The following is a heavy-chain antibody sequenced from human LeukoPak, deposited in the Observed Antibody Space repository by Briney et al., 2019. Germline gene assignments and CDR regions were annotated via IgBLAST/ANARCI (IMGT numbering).Heavy chain of an antibody. D-gene: IGHD2-2*01. Sequence: GGSLRLSCGASGCTFSNYAMHWVRQAPGKGLDWVAIIWYDGSNKYYADSVRGRFTISRDNSKNTLYLQMNSLGAEDTAVYYCARDHGVVPAAVDYWGQGTLVTVSS. CDR1: GCTFSNYA. J-gene: IGHJ4*02. V-gene: IGHV3-33*08. CDR3: ARDHGVVPAAVDY. CDR2: IWYDGSNK.